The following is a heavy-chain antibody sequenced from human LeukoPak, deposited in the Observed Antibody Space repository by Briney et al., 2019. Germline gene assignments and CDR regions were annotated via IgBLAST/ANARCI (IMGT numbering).Heavy chain of an antibody. V-gene: IGHV1-2*06. CDR1: GYTFTGYY. CDR2: INPNSGGT. J-gene: IGHJ4*02. CDR3: ARLLEQQRYTGVVTDDY. Sequence: GASVKVSCMASGYTFTGYYMHRVRQDPGQGLEWMGRINPNSGGTNYAQKFQGRVTMTRATYISTAYMELSRLRSDDPAVYYCARLLEQQRYTGVVTDDYWGQGTLVTASS. D-gene: IGHD4-23*01.